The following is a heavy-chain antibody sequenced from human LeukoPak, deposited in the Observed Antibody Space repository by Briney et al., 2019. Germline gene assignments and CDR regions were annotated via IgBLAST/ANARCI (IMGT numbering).Heavy chain of an antibody. CDR1: GYSFTGYF. CDR2: INPNIGGT. J-gene: IGHJ4*02. D-gene: IGHD5-24*01. CDR3: ATAITNPVY. V-gene: IGHV1-2*06. Sequence: ASVRVSCKASGYSFTGYFMYWVRQAPGQGLEWLGRINPNIGGTNYAQKFQGRVTMTRDTSISTAYMELTSLRSDDTAVYYCATAITNPVYWGQGTLVTVSS.